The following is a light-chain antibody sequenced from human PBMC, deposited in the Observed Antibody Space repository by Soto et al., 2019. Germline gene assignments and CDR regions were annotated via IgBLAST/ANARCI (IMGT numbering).Light chain of an antibody. V-gene: IGLV2-14*01. CDR2: EVS. CDR1: SSDVGGYNY. J-gene: IGLJ1*01. Sequence: LAQPASVSGSPGQSITISCTGTSSDVGGYNYVSWYQQHPGKAPKLMIYEVSNRPSGVSNRFSGSKSGNTASLTISGLQAEDEADYYCSSYTSSSTPLYVFGTGTKVTVL. CDR3: SSYTSSSTPLYV.